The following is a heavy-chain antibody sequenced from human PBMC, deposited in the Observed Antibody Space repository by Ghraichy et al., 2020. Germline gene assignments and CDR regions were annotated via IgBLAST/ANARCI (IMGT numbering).Heavy chain of an antibody. V-gene: IGHV4-39*01. D-gene: IGHD6-13*01. Sequence: SETLSLTCTVSGGSISSSSYYWGWIRQPPGKGLEWIGSIYYSGSTYYNPSLKSRVTISVDTSKNQFSLKLSSVTAADTAVYYCARHGFRKQLVLKVINNWFDPWGQGTLVTVSS. J-gene: IGHJ5*02. CDR3: ARHGFRKQLVLKVINNWFDP. CDR2: IYYSGST. CDR1: GGSISSSSYY.